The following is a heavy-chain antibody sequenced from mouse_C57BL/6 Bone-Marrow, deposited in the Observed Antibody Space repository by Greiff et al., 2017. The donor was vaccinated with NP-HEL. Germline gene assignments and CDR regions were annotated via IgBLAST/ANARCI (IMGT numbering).Heavy chain of an antibody. J-gene: IGHJ3*01. V-gene: IGHV1-22*01. CDR1: GYTFTDYN. Sequence: SGPELVKPGASVKMSCKASGYTFTDYNMHWVKQSHGKSLEWIGYINPNNGGTSYNQKFKGKATLTVNKSSSTAYMELRSLTSEDSAVYYCARWGYYGNPRFAYWGQGTLVTVSA. D-gene: IGHD2-1*01. CDR2: INPNNGGT. CDR3: ARWGYYGNPRFAY.